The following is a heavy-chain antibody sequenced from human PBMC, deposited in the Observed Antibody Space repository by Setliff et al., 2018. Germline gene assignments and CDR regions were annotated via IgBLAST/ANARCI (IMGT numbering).Heavy chain of an antibody. Sequence: LSLSCAASGITFSSYAMHWVRQAPGKGLEWVAVISYDGSNKYYADSVKGRFTISRDNSKNTLYLQMSSLRVEDTAIYYCAKDQPHKYDNSGSAPIDYWGQGTLVTVSS. CDR1: GITFSSYA. CDR2: ISYDGSNK. V-gene: IGHV3-30*07. J-gene: IGHJ4*02. CDR3: AKDQPHKYDNSGSAPIDY. D-gene: IGHD3-22*01.